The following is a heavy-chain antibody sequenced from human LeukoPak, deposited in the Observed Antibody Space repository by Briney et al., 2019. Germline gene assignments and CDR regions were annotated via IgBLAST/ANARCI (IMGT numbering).Heavy chain of an antibody. CDR1: GFTFSSYS. J-gene: IGHJ4*02. V-gene: IGHV3-21*01. CDR2: ISSSSSYI. D-gene: IGHD1-7*01. CDR3: ARVSQGLELRN. Sequence: GGSLRLSSAASGFTFSSYSMNWVRQAPGKGLEWVSSISSSSSYIYYADSVKGRFTISRDNAKNSLYLQMNSLRAEDTAVYYCARVSQGLELRNWGQGTLVTVSS.